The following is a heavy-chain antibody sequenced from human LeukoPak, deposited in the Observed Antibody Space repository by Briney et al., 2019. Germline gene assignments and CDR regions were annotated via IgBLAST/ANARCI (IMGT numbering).Heavy chain of an antibody. CDR1: GFTFSSYA. CDR3: AKDPPKYSGYDWAPNY. V-gene: IGHV3-30-3*01. Sequence: SGGSLRLSCAASGFTFSSYAMHWVRQAPGKGLEWVAVISYDGSNKYYADSVKGRFTISRDNSKNTLYLQMNSLRAEDTAVYYCAKDPPKYSGYDWAPNYWGQGTLVTVSS. D-gene: IGHD5-12*01. CDR2: ISYDGSNK. J-gene: IGHJ4*02.